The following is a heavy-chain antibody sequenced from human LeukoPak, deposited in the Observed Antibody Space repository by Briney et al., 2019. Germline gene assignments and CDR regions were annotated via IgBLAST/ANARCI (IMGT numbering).Heavy chain of an antibody. CDR2: IGISSGNT. CDR1: GFTFSDYS. Sequence: GGSLRLSCAASGFTFSDYSMNWVRQAPGKGLEWISYIGISSGNTKYADSVKGRFTFSGDKAKNSLYLQMNSLRVEDTAVYYCARDYKYAFDNWGQGTLVTVSS. V-gene: IGHV3-48*01. CDR3: ARDYKYAFDN. D-gene: IGHD5-24*01. J-gene: IGHJ4*02.